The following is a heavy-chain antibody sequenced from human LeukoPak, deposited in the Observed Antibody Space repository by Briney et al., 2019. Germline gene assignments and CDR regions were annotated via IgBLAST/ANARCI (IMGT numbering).Heavy chain of an antibody. V-gene: IGHV4-59*01. Sequence: SETLSLTCTVSGGSISSYYWSWIRQPPGKGLEWIGYIYYSGSTNYNPSLKSRVTISVDTSKNQFSLKLSSVTAADTAVYYFATVDVESDIDYWGQGTLVTVSS. CDR1: GGSISSYY. CDR3: ATVDVESDIDY. J-gene: IGHJ4*02. D-gene: IGHD2-21*02. CDR2: IYYSGST.